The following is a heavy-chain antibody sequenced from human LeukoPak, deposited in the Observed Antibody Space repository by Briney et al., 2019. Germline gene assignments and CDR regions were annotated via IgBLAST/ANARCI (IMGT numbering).Heavy chain of an antibody. D-gene: IGHD3-3*01. J-gene: IGHJ4*02. CDR1: GFTFSIYS. V-gene: IGHV3-48*02. Sequence: GGSLRLSCGASGFTFSIYSMNWARQSRGEGLEGVSYISSSSSTIYYADSVKGRFTISRDNAKNSLYLQMNSLRDEDTAVYYCARDRGYDFWSGYYGFDYWGQGTLVTVSS. CDR3: ARDRGYDFWSGYYGFDY. CDR2: ISSSSSTI.